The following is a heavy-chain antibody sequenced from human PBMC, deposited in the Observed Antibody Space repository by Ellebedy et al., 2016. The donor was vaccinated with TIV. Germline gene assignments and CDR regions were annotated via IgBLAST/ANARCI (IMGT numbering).Heavy chain of an antibody. CDR2: IYYSGST. V-gene: IGHV4-59*01. D-gene: IGHD6-13*01. CDR1: GGSISSYY. J-gene: IGHJ3*02. Sequence: MPSETLSLTCTVSGGSISSYYWSWIRQPPGKGLEWIGYIYYSGSTNYNPSLKSRVTISVDTSKNQFSLRLRPVTAADTSIYYCARVVWQQPVSYAFDIWGQGTMVTVSS. CDR3: ARVVWQQPVSYAFDI.